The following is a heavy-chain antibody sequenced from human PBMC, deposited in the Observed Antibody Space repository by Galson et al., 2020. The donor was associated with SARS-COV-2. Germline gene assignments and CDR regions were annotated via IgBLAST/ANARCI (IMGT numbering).Heavy chain of an antibody. CDR2: ISYSGST. CDR3: ARDPAPLYGDNYYYGMDV. Sequence: TSETLSLTCSVSADPMSSYYWSWIRPPPGKGLEWIGYISYSGSTSYNPSLRSQVTISVDLSKNQLSLKVTSVTAADTAVYYCARDPAPLYGDNYYYGMDVWGRGTTVTVSS. CDR1: ADPMSSYY. J-gene: IGHJ6*02. D-gene: IGHD4-17*01. V-gene: IGHV4-59*01.